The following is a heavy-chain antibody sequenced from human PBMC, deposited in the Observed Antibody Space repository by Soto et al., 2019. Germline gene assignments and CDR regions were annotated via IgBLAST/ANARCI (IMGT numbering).Heavy chain of an antibody. CDR3: ASGYCSGGSCYYFDY. J-gene: IGHJ4*02. D-gene: IGHD2-15*01. CDR1: GYSFTSYW. V-gene: IGHV5-51*01. Sequence: GESLKISCKGSGYSFTSYWIGWGRQMPGKGLEGMGIIYPGDSDTRYSPSFQGQVTIAADKSISTAYLQWSSLKASDSAMYYCASGYCSGGSCYYFDYWGQGTLVTVSS. CDR2: IYPGDSDT.